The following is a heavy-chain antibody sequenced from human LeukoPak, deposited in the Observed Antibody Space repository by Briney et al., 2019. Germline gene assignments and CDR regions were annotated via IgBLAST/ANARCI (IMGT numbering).Heavy chain of an antibody. CDR1: GGSITSNYHY. CDR2: IYHGGPT. V-gene: IGHV4-39*01. CDR3: ARLFGSSYYSFDS. J-gene: IGHJ4*02. Sequence: SETLSLTCTVSGGSITSNYHYWGWIRQPPGKGLEWMGNIYHGGPTYYSPSLQSRITISVDTSKNQFYVKLRSVTAADTAVYYCARLFGSSYYSFDSWGQGTLVTVSS. D-gene: IGHD3-22*01.